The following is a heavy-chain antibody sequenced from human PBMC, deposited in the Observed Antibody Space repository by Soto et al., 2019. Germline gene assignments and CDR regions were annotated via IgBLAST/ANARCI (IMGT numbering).Heavy chain of an antibody. CDR1: GGSISSYY. CDR2: IYYSGST. D-gene: IGHD6-6*01. Sequence: SETLSLTCTVSGGSISSYYWSWIRQPPGKVLEWIGYIYYSGSTNYIPSLKSRVTISVDTSKNLFSLKLSSVTAADTAVYYCARRGSSGLGYYYYYMDVWGKGTTVTVSS. J-gene: IGHJ6*03. CDR3: ARRGSSGLGYYYYYMDV. V-gene: IGHV4-59*08.